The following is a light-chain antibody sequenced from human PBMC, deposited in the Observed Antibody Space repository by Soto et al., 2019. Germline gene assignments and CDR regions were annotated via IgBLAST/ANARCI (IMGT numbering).Light chain of an antibody. V-gene: IGKV1-27*01. J-gene: IGKJ4*01. CDR2: AES. Sequence: DIQMTQSPSSLSASVGDRVTITCRALQGISNYLACYQQNPGKVPKLMIYAESTLQSGVPSRFSGSGSGTDFTLTISSLQPEDVATYYCQTYNSAPLTFGGGTNVEIK. CDR3: QTYNSAPLT. CDR1: QGISNY.